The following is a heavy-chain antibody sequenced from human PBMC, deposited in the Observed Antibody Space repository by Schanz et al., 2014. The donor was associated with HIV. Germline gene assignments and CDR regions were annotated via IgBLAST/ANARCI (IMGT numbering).Heavy chain of an antibody. CDR1: GFTFSSYG. Sequence: QVQLVESGGGVVQPGRSLRLSCAASGFTFSSYGMHWVRQAPGKGLEWVAVISYDGSNKYYADSVKGRFTISRDNSKNTLYLQMNDLRVEDTALYYCATDLNWNYGNWGQGTLVTVSS. CDR3: ATDLNWNYGN. CDR2: ISYDGSNK. V-gene: IGHV3-30*19. D-gene: IGHD1-7*01. J-gene: IGHJ4*02.